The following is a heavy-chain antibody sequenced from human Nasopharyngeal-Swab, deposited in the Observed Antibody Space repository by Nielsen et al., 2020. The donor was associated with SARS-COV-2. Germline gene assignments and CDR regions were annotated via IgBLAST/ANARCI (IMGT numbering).Heavy chain of an antibody. CDR1: GFTFDDYA. CDR2: ISWNSGSI. V-gene: IGHV3-9*01. Sequence: SLKISCAASGFTFDDYAMHWVRQAPGKGLEWVSGISWNSGSIGYADSVKGRFTISRDNAKNSLYLQMNSLRAGDTALYYCAKGPKSSWVYFYYYGMDVWGQGTTVTVSS. J-gene: IGHJ6*02. CDR3: AKGPKSSWVYFYYYGMDV. D-gene: IGHD6-13*01.